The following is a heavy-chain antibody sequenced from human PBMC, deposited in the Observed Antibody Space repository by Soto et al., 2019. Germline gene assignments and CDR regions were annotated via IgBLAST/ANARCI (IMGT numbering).Heavy chain of an antibody. D-gene: IGHD2-2*01. CDR3: VRKILGSTSRPNYWYFDI. Sequence: EVQLLESGGGLVQPGGSLRLSCVGPGFTFINYAMNWVRQAPGKGLEWVSSISGGGDATFFADSVRGRFTISRDNSENTVTLLMNSLGVDDTAVYYCVRKILGSTSRPNYWYFDIWGRGTLVTVSS. CDR1: GFTFINYA. CDR2: ISGGGDAT. V-gene: IGHV3-23*01. J-gene: IGHJ2*01.